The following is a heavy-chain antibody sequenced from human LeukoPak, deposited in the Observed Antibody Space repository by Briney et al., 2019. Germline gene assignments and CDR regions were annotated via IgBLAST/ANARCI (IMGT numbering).Heavy chain of an antibody. CDR3: ATLTGGDDAFDI. V-gene: IGHV4-59*01. CDR1: GGSISCYY. J-gene: IGHJ3*02. D-gene: IGHD4-23*01. Sequence: SETLSLTCTVSGGSISCYYWSWIRQPPGKGLEWIGYIFYTGSTNYNPSLKSRVTISVLTSKNRFSLKLSSVTAADTAVYYCATLTGGDDAFDIWGQGTMVTVSS. CDR2: IFYTGST.